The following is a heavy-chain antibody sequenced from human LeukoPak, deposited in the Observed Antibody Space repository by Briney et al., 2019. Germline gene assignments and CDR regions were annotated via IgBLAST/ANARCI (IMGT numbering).Heavy chain of an antibody. CDR2: INQSGST. V-gene: IGHV4-34*01. CDR1: GGSFSGYY. J-gene: IGHJ4*02. D-gene: IGHD4-17*01. CDR3: ARATVTSYYFDY. Sequence: PSETLSLTCAVYGGSFSGYYWNWIRQPPGKGLEWIGQINQSGSTNYNPSLKSRVTISIDTSKNQFSLKLSSVTAADTAVYYCARATVTSYYFDYWGQGTLVTVSS.